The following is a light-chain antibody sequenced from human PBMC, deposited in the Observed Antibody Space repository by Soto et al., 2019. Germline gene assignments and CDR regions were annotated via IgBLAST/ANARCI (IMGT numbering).Light chain of an antibody. V-gene: IGKV3-15*01. CDR1: QSVSSY. CDR3: QQYNTWPS. CDR2: GAS. Sequence: EIVMTQSPATLSVSPGDRATLSCRASQSVSSYLAWYQHRPGQAPRLLMYGASTRASGIAARFSGSGSGTEFTLTISSLQSEDFALYYCQQYNTWPSFGQGTKVEI. J-gene: IGKJ1*01.